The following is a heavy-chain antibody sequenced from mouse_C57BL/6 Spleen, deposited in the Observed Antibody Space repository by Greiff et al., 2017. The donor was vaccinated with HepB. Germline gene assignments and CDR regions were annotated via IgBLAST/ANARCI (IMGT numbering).Heavy chain of an antibody. J-gene: IGHJ4*01. CDR3: DQRKSDGNAMDY. V-gene: IGHV5-6*01. CDR1: GFTFSSYG. Sequence: EVQGVESGGDLVKPGGSLKLSCAASGFTFSSYGMSWVRQTPDKRLEWVATISSGGSYTYYPDSVKGRFTISRDNAKNTLYLQMSSLKSEDTAMYYCDQRKSDGNAMDYWGQGTSVTVSS. CDR2: ISSGGSYT.